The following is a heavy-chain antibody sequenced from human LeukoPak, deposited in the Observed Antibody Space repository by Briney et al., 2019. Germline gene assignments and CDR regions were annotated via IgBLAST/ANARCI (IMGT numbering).Heavy chain of an antibody. CDR3: ARHRPYSSSFDY. D-gene: IGHD6-6*01. J-gene: IGHJ4*02. CDR2: IDYSGST. CDR1: GGSISSSAYC. V-gene: IGHV4-39*07. Sequence: SETLSLTCAVSGGSISSSAYCWGWIRQPPGKGLEWIGSIDYSGSTYYNPSLKSRVTISVDTSKNQFSLKLSSVTAADTAVYYCARHRPYSSSFDYWAQGTLVTVSS.